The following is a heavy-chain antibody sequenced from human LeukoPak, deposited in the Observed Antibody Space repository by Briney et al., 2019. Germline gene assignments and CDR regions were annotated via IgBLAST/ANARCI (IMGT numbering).Heavy chain of an antibody. CDR3: ARVREGSSWATFDY. D-gene: IGHD6-13*01. V-gene: IGHV4-59*01. Sequence: PSETLSLTCTVSGGSISSYYWSWIRQPPGKGLEWIGYIYYSRSTNYNPSLKSRVTISVDTSKNQFSLKLSSVTAADTAVYYCARVREGSSWATFDYWGQGTLVTVSS. CDR2: IYYSRST. CDR1: GGSISSYY. J-gene: IGHJ4*02.